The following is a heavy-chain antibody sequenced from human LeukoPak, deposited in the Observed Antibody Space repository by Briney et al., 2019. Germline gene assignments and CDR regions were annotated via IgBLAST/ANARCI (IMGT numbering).Heavy chain of an antibody. Sequence: SETLSLTCTVSGGSISSSSYYWGWIRQPPGKGLEWIGSIYYSGSTYYNPSLKSRVTISVDTSKNQFSLKLSSVTAADTAVYYCARSPSTIWFGELFGEAFDIWGQGTMVTVSS. V-gene: IGHV4-39*07. D-gene: IGHD3-10*01. CDR2: IYYSGST. J-gene: IGHJ3*02. CDR3: ARSPSTIWFGELFGEAFDI. CDR1: GGSISSSSYY.